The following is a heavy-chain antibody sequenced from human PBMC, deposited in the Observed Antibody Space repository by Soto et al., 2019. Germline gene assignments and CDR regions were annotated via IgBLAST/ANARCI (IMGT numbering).Heavy chain of an antibody. J-gene: IGHJ5*02. CDR2: IKQDGSEK. Sequence: PGGSLRLSCAAFGFPFSRYWMSWVRQAPGKGLEWVANIKQDGSEKSYVDSVKGRFSISRDNAKNSLYLQMNSLRVEDTAVYFCGRDLPSISGRPGGWFDPWGQGTLVT. D-gene: IGHD6-6*01. V-gene: IGHV3-7*01. CDR3: GRDLPSISGRPGGWFDP. CDR1: GFPFSRYW.